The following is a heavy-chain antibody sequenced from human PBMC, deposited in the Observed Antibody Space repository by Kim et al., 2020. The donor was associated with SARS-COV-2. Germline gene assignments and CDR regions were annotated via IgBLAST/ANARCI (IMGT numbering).Heavy chain of an antibody. CDR2: IYTSGST. D-gene: IGHD5-12*01. CDR1: GGSISSYY. J-gene: IGHJ6*02. V-gene: IGHV4-4*07. CDR3: ARSGYDRKDYYYYGMDV. Sequence: SETLSLTCTVSGGSISSYYWSWIRQPAGKGLEWIGRIYTSGSTNYNPSLKSRVTMSVDTSKNQFSLKLSSVTAADTAVYYCARSGYDRKDYYYYGMDVWGQGTTVTVSS.